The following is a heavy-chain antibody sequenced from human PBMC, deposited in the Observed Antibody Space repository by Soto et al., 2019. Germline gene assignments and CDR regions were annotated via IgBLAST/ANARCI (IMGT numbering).Heavy chain of an antibody. Sequence: QVQLVQSGAEVKKPGSSVKVSCKASGGTFSSYAISWVRQAPGQGREWMGEFVPIFGTANYAQKFQGRVTMTADESTSTAYMELSSLRSEDRAVYYCAIALFYHWIDGWYFDLWGRGTLVTVSS. CDR2: FVPIFGTA. V-gene: IGHV1-69*01. CDR1: GGTFSSYA. D-gene: IGHD1-1*01. CDR3: AIALFYHWIDGWYFDL. J-gene: IGHJ2*01.